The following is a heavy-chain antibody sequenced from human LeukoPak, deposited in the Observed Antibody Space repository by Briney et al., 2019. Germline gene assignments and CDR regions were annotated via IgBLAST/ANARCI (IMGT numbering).Heavy chain of an antibody. CDR3: ARAGRGLRFLEWLSRIFDP. J-gene: IGHJ5*02. Sequence: SETLSLTCTVSGGSISSYYWSWLRQPPGKGLEWIGSIYYSGSTYYNPSLKSRVTISVDTSKNQFSLKLSSVTAADTAVYYCARAGRGLRFLEWLSRIFDPWGQGTLVTVSS. CDR2: IYYSGST. CDR1: GGSISSYY. V-gene: IGHV4-59*12. D-gene: IGHD3-3*01.